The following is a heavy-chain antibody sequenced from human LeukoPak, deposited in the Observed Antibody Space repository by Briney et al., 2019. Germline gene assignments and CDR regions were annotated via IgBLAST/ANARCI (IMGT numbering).Heavy chain of an antibody. CDR2: IYYSGST. CDR3: ARDWIAAASGVGWFDP. V-gene: IGHV4-59*01. D-gene: IGHD6-13*01. Sequence: SETLSLTCIVAGGSISTYYCTWIRQPPGKGLEWIGSIYYSGSTNYNPSLKSRVTISVDTSKNQFSLKLSSVTAADPAVYYCARDWIAAASGVGWFDPWGQGTLVTVSS. J-gene: IGHJ5*02. CDR1: GGSISTYY.